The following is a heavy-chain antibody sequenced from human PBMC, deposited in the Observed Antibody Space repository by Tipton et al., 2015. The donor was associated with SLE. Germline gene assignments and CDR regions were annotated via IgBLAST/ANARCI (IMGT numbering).Heavy chain of an antibody. V-gene: IGHV5-51*01. CDR3: AGRHYYDSRDWAFDI. J-gene: IGHJ3*02. Sequence: VQLVQSGAEVKKPGESLKISCKGSGYSFTSYWIGWVRQMPGKGLEWMGIIYPGDSDTRYSPSFQGQVTIAADKSISTAYLQWSSLKASDTAMYYCAGRHYYDSRDWAFDIWGQGTMVTVSS. CDR2: IYPGDSDT. D-gene: IGHD3-22*01. CDR1: GYSFTSYW.